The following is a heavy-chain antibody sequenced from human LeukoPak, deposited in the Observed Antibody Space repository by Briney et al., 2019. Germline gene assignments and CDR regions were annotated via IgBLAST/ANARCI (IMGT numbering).Heavy chain of an antibody. V-gene: IGHV4-59*01. CDR2: IYYSGST. CDR1: GGSISSYY. D-gene: IGHD4-11*01. Sequence: SETLSLTCTVSGGSISSYYWSWIRQPPGKGLEWIGYIYYSGSTNYNPTLKSRVTISVDTSKNQFSLKLSSVTAADTAVYYCARVSGDYSGIDYWGQGTLVTVSS. CDR3: ARVSGDYSGIDY. J-gene: IGHJ4*02.